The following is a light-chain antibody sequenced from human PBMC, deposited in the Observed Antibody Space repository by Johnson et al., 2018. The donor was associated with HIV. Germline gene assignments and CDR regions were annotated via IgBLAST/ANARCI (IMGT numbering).Light chain of an antibody. CDR1: SSNIGNNY. CDR2: ENN. CDR3: GTWDSSLSAGV. Sequence: QPVLTQPPSVSAAPGQKVTISCYGSSSNIGNNYVSWYQQLPGTAPKLLIYENNKRPSGIPDRFSGSKSGTSATLGITGLQTGDEADYYCGTWDSSLSAGVFGPGTKVTVL. V-gene: IGLV1-51*02. J-gene: IGLJ1*01.